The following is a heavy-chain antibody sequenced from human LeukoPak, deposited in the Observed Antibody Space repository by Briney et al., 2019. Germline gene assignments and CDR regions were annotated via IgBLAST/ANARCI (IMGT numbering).Heavy chain of an antibody. D-gene: IGHD3-10*01. Sequence: SETLSLTCAVYGGSFSGYFCWIRQSPGKGLEWIGEINHRGVTNYRPSLGDRVSIFTDRSLNQFSLRLTSVTAADTGTYYCASGPGTSVIRGVSPKYWGQGTPVTVSS. V-gene: IGHV4-34*01. CDR2: INHRGVT. CDR1: GGSFSGYF. J-gene: IGHJ4*02. CDR3: ASGPGTSVIRGVSPKY.